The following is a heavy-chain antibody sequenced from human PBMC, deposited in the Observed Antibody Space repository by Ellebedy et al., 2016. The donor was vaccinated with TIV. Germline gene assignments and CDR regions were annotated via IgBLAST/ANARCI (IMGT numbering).Heavy chain of an antibody. CDR1: GFSFSSLA. D-gene: IGHD2-2*01. CDR3: AKHDYCSITACPFDH. CDR2: ISGSGDTT. J-gene: IGHJ4*02. V-gene: IGHV3-23*01. Sequence: GESLKISXEASGFSFSSLAMHWARRVPGKGLQWVSSISGSGDTTYYADSAKGRFTISRDNSKNTVYLQMNSLRADDTAVYYCAKHDYCSITACPFDHWGQGTLVPVSS.